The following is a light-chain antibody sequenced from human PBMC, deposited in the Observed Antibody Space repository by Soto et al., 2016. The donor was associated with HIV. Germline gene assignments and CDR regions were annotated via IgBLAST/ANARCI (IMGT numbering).Light chain of an antibody. CDR1: QGISNS. J-gene: IGKJ1*01. CDR3: QQSYSIPPVT. V-gene: IGKV1-NL1*01. Sequence: DIQMTQSPSSLSASVGDRVTITCRASQGISNSLAWYQQKPGKAPKLLLYAASRLESGVPSRFSGGGSGTDFTLSISSLQPEDFATYYCQQSYSIPPVTFGQGTKVEIK. CDR2: AAS.